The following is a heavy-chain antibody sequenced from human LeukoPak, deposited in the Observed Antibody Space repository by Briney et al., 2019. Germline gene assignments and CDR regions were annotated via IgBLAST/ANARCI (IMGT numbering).Heavy chain of an antibody. Sequence: SETLSLTCTVSGGSISSSSYYWGWIRQPPGKGLEWIGSIYYSGSTYYNPSLKSRVTISVDTSKNQFSLKLSSVTAADTAVYYCARHVGYDFWSGSPGGWFDPWGQGTLVTVSS. CDR1: GGSISSSSYY. J-gene: IGHJ5*02. CDR3: ARHVGYDFWSGSPGGWFDP. D-gene: IGHD3-3*01. CDR2: IYYSGST. V-gene: IGHV4-39*01.